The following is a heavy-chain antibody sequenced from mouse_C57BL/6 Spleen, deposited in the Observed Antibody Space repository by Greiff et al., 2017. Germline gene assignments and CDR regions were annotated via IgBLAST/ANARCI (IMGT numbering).Heavy chain of an antibody. CDR3: ARRSDYDGAWFAY. D-gene: IGHD2-4*01. CDR1: GYTFTSYD. CDR2: IYPRDGST. J-gene: IGHJ3*01. Sequence: VVESGPELVKPGASVKLSCKASGYTFTSYDINWVKQRPGQGLEWIGWIYPRDGSTKYNEKFKGKATLTVDTSSSTAYMERHSLTSEDSAVYFCARRSDYDGAWFAYWGQGTLVTVSA. V-gene: IGHV1-85*01.